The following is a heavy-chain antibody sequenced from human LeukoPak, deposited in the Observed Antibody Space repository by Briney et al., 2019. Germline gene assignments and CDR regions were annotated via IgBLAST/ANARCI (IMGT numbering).Heavy chain of an antibody. V-gene: IGHV3-21*01. Sequence: GGSLRLSCAASGFIFGSYSMNWVRQAPGKGLEWVSSISSRSSYIYYADSVKGRFTISRDNAKNSLYLQMNSLRAEDTAVYCCARDAGLVVPAYYMDVWGKGTTVTISS. CDR2: ISSRSSYI. CDR3: ARDAGLVVPAYYMDV. CDR1: GFIFGSYS. D-gene: IGHD2-2*01. J-gene: IGHJ6*03.